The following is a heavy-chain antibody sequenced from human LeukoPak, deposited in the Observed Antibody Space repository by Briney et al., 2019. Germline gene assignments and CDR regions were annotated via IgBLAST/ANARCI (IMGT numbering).Heavy chain of an antibody. D-gene: IGHD1-26*01. Sequence: GGSLRLSCAASGFTFSDAWMNWVRQAPGKGPEWVANIKQDGGEIYYVDSVKGRFTISRDNAKNSLYLQMNSLRAEDTAVYYCARDKKVGATNFDYWGQGTLVTVSS. J-gene: IGHJ4*02. CDR2: IKQDGGEI. CDR3: ARDKKVGATNFDY. V-gene: IGHV3-7*03. CDR1: GFTFSDAW.